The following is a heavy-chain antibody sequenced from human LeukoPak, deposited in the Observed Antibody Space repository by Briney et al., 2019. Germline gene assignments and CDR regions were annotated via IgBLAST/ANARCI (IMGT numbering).Heavy chain of an antibody. D-gene: IGHD4-17*01. V-gene: IGHV3-21*01. J-gene: IGHJ6*03. CDR1: GFTFSSYS. Sequence: PGGSLRLSCAASGFTFSSYSMNWVRQAPGKGLEWVSCISSSSSYIYYADSVKGRFTISRDNAKNSLYLQMNSLRAEDTAVYYCAKDRGTTPGSRYYHYYYHMDVWGKGTTVTISS. CDR2: ISSSSSYI. CDR3: AKDRGTTPGSRYYHYYYHMDV.